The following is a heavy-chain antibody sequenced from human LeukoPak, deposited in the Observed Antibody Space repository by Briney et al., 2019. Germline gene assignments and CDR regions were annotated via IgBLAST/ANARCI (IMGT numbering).Heavy chain of an antibody. CDR2: INPNSGGT. J-gene: IGHJ4*02. Sequence: ASVKVSCKASGYTFTGYYMHWVRQAPGQGLEWMGWINPNSGGTNYAQKFQVRVTMTRDTSISTAYMDLSRLRSDDTAIYYCARGRFYTSGSYYNRLDYWGQGTLVTVSS. CDR3: ARGRFYTSGSYYNRLDY. D-gene: IGHD3-10*01. CDR1: GYTFTGYY. V-gene: IGHV1-2*02.